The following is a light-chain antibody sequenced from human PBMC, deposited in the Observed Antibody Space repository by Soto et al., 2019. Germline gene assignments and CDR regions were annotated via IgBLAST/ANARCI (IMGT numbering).Light chain of an antibody. J-gene: IGKJ1*01. Sequence: DIQLTQSPSFLSASVGDRVIITCRASQGISTYLTWYQQKPGKAPKLLIYAASTLQAGVPSRFSGSGSGTEFTLTISSLQPEEFSTHYCQQLSSYPRTFGQGTKVDIK. V-gene: IGKV1-9*01. CDR2: AAS. CDR3: QQLSSYPRT. CDR1: QGISTY.